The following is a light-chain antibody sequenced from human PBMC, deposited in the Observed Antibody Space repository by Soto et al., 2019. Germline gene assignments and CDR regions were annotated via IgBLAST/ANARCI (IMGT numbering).Light chain of an antibody. V-gene: IGKV3-15*01. CDR1: QSVSSN. Sequence: EIVMTQSPATLSVSPGERATLSCRASQSVSSNLAWYQQKPGHAPRLLIYGASTRATGIPARFSGSGSGTEFTLPISSLQSEDFAVYYCQQYNNWPRTFGQGTKVEIK. J-gene: IGKJ1*01. CDR2: GAS. CDR3: QQYNNWPRT.